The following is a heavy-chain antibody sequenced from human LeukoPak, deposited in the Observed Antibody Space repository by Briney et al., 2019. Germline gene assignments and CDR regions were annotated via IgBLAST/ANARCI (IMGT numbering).Heavy chain of an antibody. CDR2: ISSSSSYI. V-gene: IGHV3-21*01. Sequence: GGSLRLSCAASGFTLSSYSMNWVRQAPGKGLEWVSSISSSSSYIYYADSVKGRFTISRDNAKNSLYLQMNSLRAEDTAVYYCARGQSYYYGMDVWGQGTTVTVSS. CDR3: ARGQSYYYGMDV. J-gene: IGHJ6*02. CDR1: GFTLSSYS.